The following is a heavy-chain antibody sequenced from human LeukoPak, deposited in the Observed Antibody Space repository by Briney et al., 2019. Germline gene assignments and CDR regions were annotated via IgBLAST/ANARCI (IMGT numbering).Heavy chain of an antibody. V-gene: IGHV5-51*01. D-gene: IGHD5-18*01. CDR1: GYSFSRYW. CDR2: IYPGDSDT. J-gene: IGHJ4*02. Sequence: GESLKISCKGSGYSFSRYWIGWVRQMPGKGLEWMGIIYPGDSDTRYSPSFQGQVSISADKSITTAYLQWSSLKASDTAMYYCARVRGGYSFGYDYWGQGILVTVSS. CDR3: ARVRGGYSFGYDY.